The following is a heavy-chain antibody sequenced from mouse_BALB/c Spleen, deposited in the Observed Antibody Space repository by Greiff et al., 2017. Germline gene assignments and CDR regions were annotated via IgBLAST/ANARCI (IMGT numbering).Heavy chain of an antibody. V-gene: IGHV1S81*02. CDR3: ASAYGSSYHWYFDV. D-gene: IGHD1-1*01. CDR1: GYTFTSYW. Sequence: QVQLQQPGAELVKPGASVKLSCKASGYTFTSYWMHWVKQRPGQGLEWIGEINPSNGRTNYNEKFKSKATLTVDKSSSTAYMQLSSLTSEDSAVYYCASAYGSSYHWYFDVWGAGTTVTVSS. CDR2: INPSNGRT. J-gene: IGHJ1*01.